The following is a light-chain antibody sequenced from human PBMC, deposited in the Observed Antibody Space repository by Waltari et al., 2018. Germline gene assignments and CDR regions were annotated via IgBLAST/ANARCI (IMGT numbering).Light chain of an antibody. CDR1: SADVGTYNY. V-gene: IGLV2-8*01. Sequence: QSALNQPPSASGSPGQSVTISCTGTSADVGTYNYVSWYQQHPGKAPKLIIYEVPKRPSGVPDRFSASKSANTASLTVSGLQTEDEADYYCSSYGGSNNHVIFGGGTKLTVL. CDR3: SSYGGSNNHVI. J-gene: IGLJ2*01. CDR2: EVP.